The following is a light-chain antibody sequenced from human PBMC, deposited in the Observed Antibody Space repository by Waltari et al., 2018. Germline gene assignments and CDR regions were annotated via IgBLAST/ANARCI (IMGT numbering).Light chain of an antibody. CDR1: SSNIGSNT. Sequence: QSVLTQPPSASRTPGQRVTISFSGSSSNIGSNTVTWYQQFPGTAPKLLIYSNTQRPSGVPDRFSGSKSGNSASLAISGLQSEDEADYYCATWDDSLNGPVFGGGTKLTVL. CDR2: SNT. V-gene: IGLV1-44*01. J-gene: IGLJ2*01. CDR3: ATWDDSLNGPV.